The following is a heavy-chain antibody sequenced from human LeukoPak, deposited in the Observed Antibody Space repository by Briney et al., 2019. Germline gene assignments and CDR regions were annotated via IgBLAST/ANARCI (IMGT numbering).Heavy chain of an antibody. CDR3: ARTQRYCSSTSCSLYYFDY. CDR1: GFTFSSYS. CDR2: ISSSSSTI. V-gene: IGHV3-48*04. Sequence: GGSLRLSCAASGFTFSSYSMNWVRQAPGKGLEWVSYISSSSSTIYYADSVKGRFTISRDNAKNSLYLQMNSLRAEDTAVHYCARTQRYCSSTSCSLYYFDYWGQGTLVTVSS. J-gene: IGHJ4*02. D-gene: IGHD2-2*01.